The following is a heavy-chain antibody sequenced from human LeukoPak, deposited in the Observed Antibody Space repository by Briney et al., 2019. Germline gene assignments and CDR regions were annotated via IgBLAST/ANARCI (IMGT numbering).Heavy chain of an antibody. CDR3: ARGYGDYLDH. J-gene: IGHJ4*02. CDR2: IYYSGST. V-gene: IGHV4-59*01. CDR1: GGSISSYY. D-gene: IGHD4-17*01. Sequence: SETLSLTCTVSGGSISSYYWSWIRQPPGEGLEWIGYIYYSGSTNYNPSLKSRVTISVDTSKNQFSLKLSSVTAADTAVYYCARGYGDYLDHWSQATLVTVSS.